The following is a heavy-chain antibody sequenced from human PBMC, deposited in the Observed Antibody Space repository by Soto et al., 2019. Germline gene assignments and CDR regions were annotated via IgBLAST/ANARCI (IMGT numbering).Heavy chain of an antibody. J-gene: IGHJ6*02. Sequence: EVQLLESGGGLAQPGGSLRLSCAASEFSFGGYAMSWVRQAPGKGLEWVSGISGSGGTTFYADSVKGRCTISRDNSESTLYLQMNSLRAEDTAVYYCAKGARGYSPATMDVWGQGTTVTVSS. CDR3: AKGARGYSPATMDV. CDR1: EFSFGGYA. D-gene: IGHD5-18*01. CDR2: ISGSGGTT. V-gene: IGHV3-23*01.